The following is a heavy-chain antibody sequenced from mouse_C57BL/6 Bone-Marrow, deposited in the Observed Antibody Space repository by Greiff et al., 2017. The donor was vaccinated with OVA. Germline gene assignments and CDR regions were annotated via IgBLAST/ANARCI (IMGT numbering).Heavy chain of an antibody. Sequence: VQLQQPGAELVKPGASVKLSCKASGYTFTSYWMQWVKQRPGQGLEWIGEIDPSDSYTNYNQKFKGKATLTVDTSSRPAYMQLSSLTSEDSAVYYCARWGDYYGSSPYWYFDVWGTGTTVTVSS. CDR2: IDPSDSYT. CDR3: ARWGDYYGSSPYWYFDV. V-gene: IGHV1-50*01. J-gene: IGHJ1*03. CDR1: GYTFTSYW. D-gene: IGHD1-1*01.